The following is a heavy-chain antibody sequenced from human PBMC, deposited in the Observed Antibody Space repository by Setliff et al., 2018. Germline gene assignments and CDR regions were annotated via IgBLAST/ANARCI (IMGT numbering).Heavy chain of an antibody. CDR2: ISSSSSYI. D-gene: IGHD6-6*01. J-gene: IGHJ4*02. CDR1: GFTFSSYS. CDR3: ARWTARAVDY. V-gene: IGHV3-21*04. Sequence: GGSLRLSCAASGFTFSSYSLNWVRQAPGKGLEWVSSISSSSSYIYYADSVKGRFTISRDNAKNSLYLQMSSLRAEDTAVYYCARWTARAVDYWGQGTLVTVSS.